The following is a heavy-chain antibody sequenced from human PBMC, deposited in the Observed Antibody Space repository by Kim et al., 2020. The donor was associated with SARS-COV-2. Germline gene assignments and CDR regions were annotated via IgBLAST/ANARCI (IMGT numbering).Heavy chain of an antibody. J-gene: IGHJ5*01. CDR3: ARQSYDDRGDRFDS. V-gene: IGHV3-23*01. Sequence: GGSLRLSCEASGFTFSNSAMGWVRQAPGKGLEWVATVSGGGGCVGYADSAQGRFTISRDNSKNWLFLQMDSLKAEDTALYYCARQSYDDRGDRFDSWGQGTLVTVSS. CDR1: GFTFSNSA. CDR2: VSGGGGCV. D-gene: IGHD3-16*01.